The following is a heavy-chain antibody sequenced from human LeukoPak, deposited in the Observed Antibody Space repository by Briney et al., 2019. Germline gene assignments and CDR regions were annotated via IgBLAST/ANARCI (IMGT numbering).Heavy chain of an antibody. CDR3: ARGYTRTEGRQWLGRNSQAYFDL. CDR2: INHSGST. V-gene: IGHV4-34*01. CDR1: GGSFSGYY. J-gene: IGHJ2*01. Sequence: PSETLSLTCAVYGGSFSGYYWSWIRQPPGKGLEWIGEINHSGSTNYNPSLKSRVTISVDTSKNQFSLKLSSVTAADTAVYYCARGYTRTEGRQWLGRNSQAYFDLWGRGTLVTVSS. D-gene: IGHD6-19*01.